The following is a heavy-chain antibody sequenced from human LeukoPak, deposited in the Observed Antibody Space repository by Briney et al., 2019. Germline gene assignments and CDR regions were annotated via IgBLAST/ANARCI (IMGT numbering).Heavy chain of an antibody. D-gene: IGHD6-19*01. CDR2: IHPNSGGT. J-gene: IGHJ2*01. CDR1: GYTFTCYH. Sequence: GASVKVSCKASGYTFTCYHMHWVRQAPGQGLEWMGYIHPNSGGTNYAQKFQGRVTMTRDTPISTASMELSGLKPDDTAVYYCARDSCGGGGCHYWYFDLWGRGTLVTVSS. V-gene: IGHV1-2*02. CDR3: ARDSCGGGGCHYWYFDL.